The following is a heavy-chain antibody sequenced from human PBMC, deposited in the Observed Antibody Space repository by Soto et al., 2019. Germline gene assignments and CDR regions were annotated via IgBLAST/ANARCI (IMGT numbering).Heavy chain of an antibody. CDR1: GGTFSSYA. CDR3: ASGLGYDSSGYDAFDI. V-gene: IGHV1-69*13. J-gene: IGHJ3*02. D-gene: IGHD3-22*01. CDR2: ISPIFGTA. Sequence: ASVKVSCKASGGTFSSYAISWVRQAPGQGLEWMGGISPIFGTANYAQKFQGRVTITADESTSTAYMELSSLRSEDTAVYYCASGLGYDSSGYDAFDIWGQGTMVTVSS.